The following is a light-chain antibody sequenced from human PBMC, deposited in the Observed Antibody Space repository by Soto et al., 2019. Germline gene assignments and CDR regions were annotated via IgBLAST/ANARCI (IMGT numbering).Light chain of an antibody. CDR1: QGIIGY. J-gene: IGKJ5*01. CDR2: AAS. V-gene: IGKV1-9*01. Sequence: IQFTQSPPSLSVSGRYXVTITCQAIQGIIGYLALSQQKPGKSPKFXIYAASTLQRGGPSRFSGSGSETEFTRTISSLQPEDFATYYGQQLNSYSITFGQGARLEIK. CDR3: QQLNSYSIT.